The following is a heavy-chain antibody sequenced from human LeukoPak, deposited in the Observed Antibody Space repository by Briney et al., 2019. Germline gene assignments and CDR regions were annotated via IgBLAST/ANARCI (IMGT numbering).Heavy chain of an antibody. CDR1: GGSISSSSYY. Sequence: RTSETLSLTCTVSGGSISSSSYYWGWIRQPPGKGLEWFGSIYYSGSTYYTPSLKSRVTISVDTSENQFSLKLSSVTAADTAVYYCARAPYDYVWGSYRLTWFDPWGQGTLVTVSS. V-gene: IGHV4-39*07. CDR2: IYYSGST. D-gene: IGHD3-16*02. CDR3: ARAPYDYVWGSYRLTWFDP. J-gene: IGHJ5*02.